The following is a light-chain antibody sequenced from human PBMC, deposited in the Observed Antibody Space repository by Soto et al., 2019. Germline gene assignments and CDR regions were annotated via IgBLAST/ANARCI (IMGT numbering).Light chain of an antibody. J-gene: IGKJ1*01. V-gene: IGKV3-20*01. CDR2: DAT. CDR3: QQCATSPLT. Sequence: EIVLTQSPGTLSLSPGERATLSCRASESIAKNYLAWYQQKPGQAPRLIIDDATRRATGTPDRFSGSGSGTDFTLTISRLEPEDFAVYYCQQCATSPLTFGQGTKVEIK. CDR1: ESIAKNY.